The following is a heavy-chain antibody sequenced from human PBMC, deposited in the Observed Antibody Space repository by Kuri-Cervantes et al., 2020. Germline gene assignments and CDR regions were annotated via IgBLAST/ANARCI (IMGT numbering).Heavy chain of an antibody. CDR2: INHSGST. D-gene: IGHD1-26*01. CDR1: GGSFSGYY. Sequence: ESLKISCAVCGGSFSGYYWSWIRQPPGKGLEWIGEINHSGSTNYNPSLKSRVTISVDTSKNQFSLRLSSVTAADTAVYYCARSVGYWFDPWGKGTLVTVSS. V-gene: IGHV4-34*01. CDR3: ARSVGYWFDP. J-gene: IGHJ5*02.